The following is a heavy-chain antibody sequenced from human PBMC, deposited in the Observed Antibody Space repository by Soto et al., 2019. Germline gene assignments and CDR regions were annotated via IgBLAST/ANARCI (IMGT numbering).Heavy chain of an antibody. D-gene: IGHD1-1*01. CDR3: AREKRSGGYSIDV. CDR2: ISSSSSYI. V-gene: IGHV3-21*01. J-gene: IGHJ6*03. CDR1: GFTFSSYS. Sequence: EVQLVESGGGLVKPGGSLRLSCAASGFTFSSYSMNWVRQAPGKGLEWVSSISSSSSYIYYADSVKGRFTISRDNAKNSPYLQMNGRRAEDTHVYYCAREKRSGGYSIDVWGKGTPVTVSS.